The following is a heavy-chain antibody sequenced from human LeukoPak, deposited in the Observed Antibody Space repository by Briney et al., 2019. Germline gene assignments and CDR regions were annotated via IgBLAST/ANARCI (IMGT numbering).Heavy chain of an antibody. J-gene: IGHJ4*02. CDR2: IKQDGSEK. Sequence: GGSLRLSCAASGFTFSSYWKSWVRQAPGKGLEWVANIKQDGSEKYYVDSVKGRFTISRDNAKNSVYLQMNSLRAEDTAVYYCAREWYYDVLTGYGPFDYWGQGTLVTVS. D-gene: IGHD3-9*01. CDR3: AREWYYDVLTGYGPFDY. V-gene: IGHV3-7*01. CDR1: GFTFSSYW.